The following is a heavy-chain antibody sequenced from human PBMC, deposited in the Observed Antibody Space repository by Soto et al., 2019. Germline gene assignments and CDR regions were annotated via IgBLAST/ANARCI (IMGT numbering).Heavy chain of an antibody. Sequence: QVQLVQSGAEVKKSGAPVKVSCKVSGYSLTELSIHWVRQAPGKGLEWMGGFDLEDAETVYAQKFQGRVTMTEDTSTDTAHMELSSLRSEDTAVYYFATGAGVLIEAKYYFDFWGQGTLVTVSS. V-gene: IGHV1-24*01. CDR1: GYSLTELS. CDR3: ATGAGVLIEAKYYFDF. CDR2: FDLEDAET. D-gene: IGHD1-26*01. J-gene: IGHJ4*02.